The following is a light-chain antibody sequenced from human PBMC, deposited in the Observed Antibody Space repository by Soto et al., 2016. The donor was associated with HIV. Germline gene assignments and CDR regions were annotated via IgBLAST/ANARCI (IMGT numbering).Light chain of an antibody. J-gene: IGKJ4*01. CDR1: QGLVHSDGDTY. Sequence: DIVMTQSPLTLPATPGESASISCRSSQGLVHSDGDTYLNWFQQRPGQSPRRLIYKVSNRDSGVPDRFSGSESGTDFTLKISRVEAEDVGVYYCMQGKHWPSTFGGGTKVEIK. CDR3: MQGKHWPST. V-gene: IGKV2-30*02. CDR2: KVS.